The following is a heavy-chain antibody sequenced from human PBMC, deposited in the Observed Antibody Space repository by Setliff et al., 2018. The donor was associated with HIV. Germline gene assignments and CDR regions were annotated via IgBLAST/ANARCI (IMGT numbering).Heavy chain of an antibody. CDR2: TNHSGST. J-gene: IGHJ6*03. V-gene: IGHV4-34*01. D-gene: IGHD5-18*01. CDR1: GGSFSGYY. Sequence: SETLSLTCAVYGGSFSGYYWNWIRQPPGKGLEWIGETNHSGSTNYNPSLKSRVTISVDTSKNQFSLKLSSVTAADTAVYYCARGAIQLWLRSYYYMDVWGKGTTVTVSS. CDR3: ARGAIQLWLRSYYYMDV.